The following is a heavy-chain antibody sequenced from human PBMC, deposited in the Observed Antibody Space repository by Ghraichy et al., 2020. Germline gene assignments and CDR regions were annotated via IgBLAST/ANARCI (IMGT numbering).Heavy chain of an antibody. V-gene: IGHV4-34*01. D-gene: IGHD2-15*01. CDR1: NESLSDSF. CDR2: ISQSGDV. CDR3: ARGPALLRL. Sequence: SQTLSLTCAVFNESLSDSFWSWIRQPPGKGLEWMGEISQSGDVNYNPSLKSRLTMSVDASKNQFSLKLISVAAVDTALYYCARGPALLRLWAQGTLVIVSS. J-gene: IGHJ1*01.